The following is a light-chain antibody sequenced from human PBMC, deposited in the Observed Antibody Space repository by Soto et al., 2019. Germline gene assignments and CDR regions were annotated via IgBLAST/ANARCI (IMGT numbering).Light chain of an antibody. CDR2: SNN. CDR1: SSNIGSNT. CDR3: AAWDDILNGWV. V-gene: IGLV1-44*01. Sequence: QSVLTQPPSASGTPGQRVTISCSGSSSNIGSNTVNWYQQLTGTAPKLLIHSNNQRPSGVPDRFSGSKSGTSASLAISGLQSEDEADYYCAAWDDILNGWVFGGGTQLTVL. J-gene: IGLJ3*02.